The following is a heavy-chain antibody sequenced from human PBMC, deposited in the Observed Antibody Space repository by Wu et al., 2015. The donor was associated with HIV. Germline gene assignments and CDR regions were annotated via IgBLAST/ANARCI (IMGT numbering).Heavy chain of an antibody. CDR2: MNPNSGNT. D-gene: IGHD3-10*01. Sequence: QIHLVQSGAEVKKPGASVKVSCKASGYTFTAYYMHWVRQAPGQGLEWMGWMNPNSGNTGFAQKFQGRVTMTRDTSISTAYMELSRLRSDDTAVYYCARGLGELLPLNWFDPWGQGTLVTVSS. CDR3: ARGLGELLPLNWFDP. J-gene: IGHJ5*02. CDR1: GYTFTAYY. V-gene: IGHV1-2*02.